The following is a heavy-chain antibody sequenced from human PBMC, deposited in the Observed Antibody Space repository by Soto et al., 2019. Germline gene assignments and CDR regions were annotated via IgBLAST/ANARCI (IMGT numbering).Heavy chain of an antibody. J-gene: IGHJ4*02. CDR3: GRVVGSSVVVVPAAIVNYFDY. CDR2: INHSGST. Sequence: SETLSLTCAVYGGSFSGYYWSWIRQPPGKGLEWIGEINHSGSTNYNPSLKSRVTISVDTSKNQFSLKLSSVTAADTAVYYCGRVVGSSVVVVPAAIVNYFDYWGQGTLVTVSS. V-gene: IGHV4-34*01. CDR1: GGSFSGYY. D-gene: IGHD2-2*02.